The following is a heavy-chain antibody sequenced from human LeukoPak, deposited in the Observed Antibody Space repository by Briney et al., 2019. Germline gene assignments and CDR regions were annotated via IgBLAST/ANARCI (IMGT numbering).Heavy chain of an antibody. D-gene: IGHD3-22*01. CDR1: GFTFSSYA. CDR2: ISGSGGST. CDR3: AKVLRGYYYDSSGYNVGPPELYYFDY. V-gene: IGHV3-23*01. J-gene: IGHJ4*02. Sequence: GGSLRLSCAASGFTFSSYAMSWVRRAPGKGLEWVSAISGSGGSTYYADSVKGRFTISRDNSKNTLYLQMNSLRAEDTAVYYCAKVLRGYYYDSSGYNVGPPELYYFDYWGQGTLVTVPS.